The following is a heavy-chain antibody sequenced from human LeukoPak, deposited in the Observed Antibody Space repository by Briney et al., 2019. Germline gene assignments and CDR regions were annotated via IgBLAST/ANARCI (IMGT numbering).Heavy chain of an antibody. CDR3: ARDADTSYARGAFDI. CDR2: ISYDGSNK. V-gene: IGHV3-30*04. Sequence: PGGSLRLSCAASGFTFSSYAMHWVRQAPGKGLEWVAVISYDGSNKYYADSVKGRFTISRDNSKNTLYLQMNSLRAEGTAVYYCARDADTSYARGAFDIWGQGTMVTVSS. CDR1: GFTFSSYA. J-gene: IGHJ3*02. D-gene: IGHD5-18*01.